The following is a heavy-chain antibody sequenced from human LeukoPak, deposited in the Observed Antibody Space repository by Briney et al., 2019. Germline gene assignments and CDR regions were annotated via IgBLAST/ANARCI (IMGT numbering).Heavy chain of an antibody. J-gene: IGHJ3*02. D-gene: IGHD5-24*01. Sequence: PGRSLRLSCAASGFTFSSYGMHWVRQAPGKGLEWVAVISYDGSNKYYADSVKGRFTISRDNSKNTLYLQMNTLRAEDTAVYYCAQTRQYAFDIWGQGTMVTVSS. V-gene: IGHV3-30*18. CDR3: AQTRQYAFDI. CDR1: GFTFSSYG. CDR2: ISYDGSNK.